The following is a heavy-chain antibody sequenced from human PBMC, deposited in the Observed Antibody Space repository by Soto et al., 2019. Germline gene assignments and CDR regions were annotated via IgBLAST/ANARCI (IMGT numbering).Heavy chain of an antibody. CDR2: LSGGDDST. D-gene: IGHD3-10*01. J-gene: IGHJ4*02. Sequence: EVQLLESGGGLVQPGGSLRLSCAASGFTFSHFAMSWVRQAPGKVLEWVSTLSGGDDSTYYADSVKDRFTISRDNSKNTLYLQLNSLRAEDTAVYYCAKKYHYGSGTYLYYFDYWGQGTLVTVSS. CDR3: AKKYHYGSGTYLYYFDY. CDR1: GFTFSHFA. V-gene: IGHV3-23*01.